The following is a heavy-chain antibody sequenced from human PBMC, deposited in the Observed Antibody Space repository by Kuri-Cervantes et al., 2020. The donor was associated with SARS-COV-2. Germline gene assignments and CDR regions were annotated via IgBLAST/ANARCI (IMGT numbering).Heavy chain of an antibody. J-gene: IGHJ4*02. CDR1: GGSIRSDGYY. CDR3: AHRAGLGILGVFDY. D-gene: IGHD3-16*01. CDR2: IYSGGTT. Sequence: SETLSLTCTVSGGSIRSDGYYWSWIRQRPGKGLEWIGYIYSGGTTYYSPSLKSRLTISMDTSKNHFSLKLGAVTAADTATYYCAHRAGLGILGVFDYWGQGTLVTVSS. V-gene: IGHV4-31*03.